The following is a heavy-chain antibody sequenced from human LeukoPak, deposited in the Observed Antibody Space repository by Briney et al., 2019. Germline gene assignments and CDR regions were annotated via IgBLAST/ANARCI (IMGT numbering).Heavy chain of an antibody. J-gene: IGHJ6*04. CDR3: AELGITMIGGV. CDR1: GFTFSIYE. Sequence: GGSLRLSRAASGFTFSIYEMNWVRQPPGKGLEWVSYISSSGSTIYYADSVKGRFTISRDNAKNSLYLQMNSLRAEDTAVYYCAELGITMIGGVWGKGTTVTISS. CDR2: ISSSGSTI. V-gene: IGHV3-48*03. D-gene: IGHD3-10*02.